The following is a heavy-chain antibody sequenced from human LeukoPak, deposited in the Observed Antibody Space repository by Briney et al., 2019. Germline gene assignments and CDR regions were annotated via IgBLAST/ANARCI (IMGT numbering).Heavy chain of an antibody. CDR1: GFTFSSYA. Sequence: GGSLRLSCIASGFTFSSYAMGWVRQAPGKGLDWVSAISGSGVTTHYAGSVQGRFSISRDNSKNTLYLQMNSLRAEDTALYYCVKKVVVGATSPYSDFQDWGQGTLVTVSS. D-gene: IGHD1-26*01. J-gene: IGHJ1*01. CDR3: VKKVVVGATSPYSDFQD. V-gene: IGHV3-23*01. CDR2: ISGSGVTT.